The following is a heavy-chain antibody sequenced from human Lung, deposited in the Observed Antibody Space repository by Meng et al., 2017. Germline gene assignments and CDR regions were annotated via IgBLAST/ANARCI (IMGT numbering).Heavy chain of an antibody. CDR3: ARGTPGRSYSDY. CDR2: LGAHDGDT. CDR1: DYTFTGYG. Sequence: QVQPVQSVPEVKKPWASVKVSCKASDYTFTGYGVSWVRQAPGQGLEWMAWLGAHDGDTSHAPKFQGRVTVSADRPTATAYMELRSLRSDDTAVYYCARGTPGRSYSDYWGQGTLVTVSS. D-gene: IGHD3-10*01. J-gene: IGHJ4*02. V-gene: IGHV1-18*01.